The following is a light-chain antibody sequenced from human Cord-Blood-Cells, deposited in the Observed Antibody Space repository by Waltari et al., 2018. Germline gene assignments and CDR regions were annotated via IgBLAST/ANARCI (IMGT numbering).Light chain of an antibody. CDR1: QSVSSN. V-gene: IGKV3-15*01. CDR2: GAS. Sequence: ELVMTQYPATLSVSPGERATLSCRASQSVSSNLAWYQQRPGQAPRLLIYGASTRATGIPARFSGSVSGTEFTLTISSLQSEDFAVYYCQQYNNWQTFGQGTKLEIK. CDR3: QQYNNWQT. J-gene: IGKJ2*01.